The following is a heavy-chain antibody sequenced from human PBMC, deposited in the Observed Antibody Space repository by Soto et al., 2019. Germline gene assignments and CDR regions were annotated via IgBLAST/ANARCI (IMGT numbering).Heavy chain of an antibody. CDR1: GYTFTSYG. CDR2: ISAYNGNT. CDR3: ARDYYDSSGYYYSPTYYFDY. J-gene: IGHJ4*02. D-gene: IGHD3-22*01. V-gene: IGHV1-18*04. Sequence: ASVKVSCKASGYTFTSYGISWVRQASGQGLEWMEWISAYNGNTNYAQKLQGRVTMTTDTSTSTAYMELRSLRSDDTAVYYCARDYYDSSGYYYSPTYYFDYWGQGTLVTVSS.